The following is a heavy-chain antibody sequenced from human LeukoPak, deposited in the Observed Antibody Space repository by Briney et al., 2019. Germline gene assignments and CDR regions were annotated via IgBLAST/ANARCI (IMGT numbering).Heavy chain of an antibody. J-gene: IGHJ4*02. CDR2: IYYSGST. CDR3: ARGRYYYDSSGTLDN. V-gene: IGHV4-39*01. D-gene: IGHD3-22*01. CDR1: GGSISSSSYY. Sequence: SETLSLTCTVSGGSISSSSYYWGWIRQPPGTGLEWIGSIYYSGSTYYNPSLKSRVTISVDTSKNQFSLKLSSVTAADTAVYYCARGRYYYDSSGTLDNWGQGTLVTVSS.